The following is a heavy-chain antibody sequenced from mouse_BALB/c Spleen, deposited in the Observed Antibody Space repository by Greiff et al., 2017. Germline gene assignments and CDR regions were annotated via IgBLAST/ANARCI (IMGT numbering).Heavy chain of an antibody. V-gene: IGHV2-2*02. J-gene: IGHJ4*01. Sequence: QVQLKESGPGLVQPSQSLSITCTVSGFSLTSYGVHWVRQSPGKGLEWLGVIWSGGSTDYNAAFISRLSISKDNSKSQVFFKMNSLQANDTAIYYCARKYYYGSRGAMDYWGQGTSVTVSS. CDR2: IWSGGST. CDR3: ARKYYYGSRGAMDY. D-gene: IGHD1-1*01. CDR1: GFSLTSYG.